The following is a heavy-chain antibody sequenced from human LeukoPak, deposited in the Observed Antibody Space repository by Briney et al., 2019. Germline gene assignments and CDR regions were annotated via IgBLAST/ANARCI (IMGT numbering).Heavy chain of an antibody. D-gene: IGHD6-19*01. CDR3: ARSVEGAFDF. Sequence: GGSLRLSCAASGFTFSPYSMNWIRQAPGKGLEWVSYITGSSNRIHYADSVRGRFTISRDNAMNSLHLQMNSLRDEDTAMYYWARSVEGAFDFWGQGTLVTVSS. J-gene: IGHJ4*02. V-gene: IGHV3-48*02. CDR2: ITGSSNRI. CDR1: GFTFSPYS.